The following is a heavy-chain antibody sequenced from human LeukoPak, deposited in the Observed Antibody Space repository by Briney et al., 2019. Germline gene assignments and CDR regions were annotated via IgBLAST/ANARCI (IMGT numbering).Heavy chain of an antibody. CDR3: ARDNGGNSFDY. Sequence: GGSLRLSCAASGLTFSSYAMHWVRQAPGKGLEYVSAISSNGGSTYYANSVKGRFTIPRGNSKNTLYLQMGSLRAEDMAVYYCARDNGGNSFDYWGQGTLVTVSS. CDR2: ISSNGGST. D-gene: IGHD4-23*01. CDR1: GLTFSSYA. V-gene: IGHV3-64*01. J-gene: IGHJ4*02.